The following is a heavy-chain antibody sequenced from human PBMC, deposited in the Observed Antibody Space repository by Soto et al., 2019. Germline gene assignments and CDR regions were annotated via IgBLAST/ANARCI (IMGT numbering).Heavy chain of an antibody. CDR2: ISSSSSTI. CDR3: ARDYDGSYSYYYYGMDV. D-gene: IGHD1-26*01. J-gene: IGHJ6*02. V-gene: IGHV3-48*02. Sequence: PGGSLRLSCAASGFTFSSYSMNWVRQAPGKGLEWVSYISSSSSTIYYADSVKGRFTISRDNAKNSLYLQMNSLRDEDTAVYYCARDYDGSYSYYYYGMDVWGQGTTVTVSS. CDR1: GFTFSSYS.